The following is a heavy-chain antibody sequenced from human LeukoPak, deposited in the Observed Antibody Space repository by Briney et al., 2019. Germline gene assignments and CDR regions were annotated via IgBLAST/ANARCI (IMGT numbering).Heavy chain of an antibody. CDR3: ARGGGAIYDDYYYYYMDV. CDR2: ISAYNGNT. Sequence: ASVKVSCKASGYTFTGYYMHWVRQAPGQGLEWMGWISAYNGNTNYAQKLQGRVTMTTDTSTSTAYMELRSLRSDDTAVYYCARGGGAIYDDYYYYYMDVWGKGTTVTVSS. V-gene: IGHV1-18*04. J-gene: IGHJ6*03. CDR1: GYTFTGYY. D-gene: IGHD2/OR15-2a*01.